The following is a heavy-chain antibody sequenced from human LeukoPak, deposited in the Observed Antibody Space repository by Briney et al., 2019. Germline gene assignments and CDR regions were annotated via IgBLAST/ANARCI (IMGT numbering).Heavy chain of an antibody. J-gene: IGHJ5*02. CDR3: ARGAIAAAGLGWFDP. V-gene: IGHV4-38-2*01. D-gene: IGHD6-13*01. CDR2: IYHSGST. Sequence: PSETLSLTCAVSGYSISSGYYWGWIRQPPGKGLEWIGSIYHSGSTYYNPCLKSRVTISIDTSKNQFSLRLSYVTAADPAVYYCARGAIAAAGLGWFDPWGKGTLVPV. CDR1: GYSISSGYY.